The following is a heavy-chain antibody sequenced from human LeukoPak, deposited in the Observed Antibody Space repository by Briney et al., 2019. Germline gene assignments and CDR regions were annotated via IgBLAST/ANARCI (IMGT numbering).Heavy chain of an antibody. D-gene: IGHD6-13*01. V-gene: IGHV3-30-3*01. CDR3: ARDELSSTLFDY. Sequence: GGSLRLSCAASGFTFSSYAMHWVRQAPGKGLEWVAVISYDGSNKYYADSVKGRFTISRDNSKNTLYQQMNSLRAEDTAVYYCARDELSSTLFDYWGQGTLVTVSS. CDR1: GFTFSSYA. J-gene: IGHJ4*02. CDR2: ISYDGSNK.